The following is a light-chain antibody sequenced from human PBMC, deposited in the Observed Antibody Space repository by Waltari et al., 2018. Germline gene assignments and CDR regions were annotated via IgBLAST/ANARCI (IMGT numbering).Light chain of an antibody. CDR2: GAS. V-gene: IGKV3-20*01. J-gene: IGKJ4*01. CDR1: QTASSNF. CDR3: QQYDSSPRT. Sequence: EIVLTQSPSTLSLSPGERATLSCRASQTASSNFFAWYQQKPGQAPRLLMYGASNRAAGIPDRFSGSGSGTDFTLTISRLEPEDFAVYYCQQYDSSPRTFGGGTKVQIK.